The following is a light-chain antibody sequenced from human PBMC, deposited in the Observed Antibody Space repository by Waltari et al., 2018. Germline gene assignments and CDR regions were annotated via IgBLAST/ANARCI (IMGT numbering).Light chain of an antibody. CDR2: EVT. Sequence: QSALTQPASVSGSPGQSITISCTGGTSDIGTYNLVPWYMQNPGKAPKVILYEVTKRPSGISDRFSGSKSGNTASLTISGLQVEDEADYYCCSYAGRSSMIFGGGTKVTVV. V-gene: IGLV2-23*02. CDR3: CSYAGRSSMI. J-gene: IGLJ2*01. CDR1: TSDIGTYNL.